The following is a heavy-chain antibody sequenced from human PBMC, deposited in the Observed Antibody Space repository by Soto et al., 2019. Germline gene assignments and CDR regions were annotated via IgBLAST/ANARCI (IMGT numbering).Heavy chain of an antibody. V-gene: IGHV3-33*01. CDR2: IWYDGSNR. CDR3: ARVRSGYYPTLDY. J-gene: IGHJ4*02. CDR1: GFTFSSYG. D-gene: IGHD3-22*01. Sequence: QVQLVESGGGVVQPGRSLRLSCAASGFTFSSYGMHWVRQAPGKGLEWVAVIWYDGSNRYYADSVRGRFTISRDNSKNTLYLLMNSLSAEDRAVFYCARVRSGYYPTLDYWGQGTLVTVSS.